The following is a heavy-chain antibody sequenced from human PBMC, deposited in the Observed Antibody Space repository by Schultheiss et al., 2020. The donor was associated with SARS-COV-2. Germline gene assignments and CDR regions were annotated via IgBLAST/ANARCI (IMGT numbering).Heavy chain of an antibody. Sequence: GGSLRLSCAASGFTFSSYGMHWVRQAPGKGLEWVANIKQDGSEKYYVDSVKGRFTISRDNAKNSLYLQMNSLRAEDTAVYYCAREIRGYCSGGSCYSAYYFDYWGQGTLVTVSS. CDR2: IKQDGSEK. V-gene: IGHV3-7*01. CDR3: AREIRGYCSGGSCYSAYYFDY. D-gene: IGHD2-15*01. CDR1: GFTFSSYG. J-gene: IGHJ4*02.